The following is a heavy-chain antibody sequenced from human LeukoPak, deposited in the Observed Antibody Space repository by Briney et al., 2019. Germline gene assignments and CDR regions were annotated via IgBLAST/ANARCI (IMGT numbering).Heavy chain of an antibody. J-gene: IGHJ6*02. CDR3: AKYNGNYYYGMDV. V-gene: IGHV3-23*01. CDR2: ISGSGGST. D-gene: IGHD1-26*01. CDR1: GFTFSSYA. Sequence: GGSLRLSCAASGFTFSSYAMSWVRQAPGKGLEWVSDISGSGGSTYYADSVKGRLTISRDNSKNTLYLQMNSLRADDTAVYYCAKYNGNYYYGMDVWGQGTTVTVSS.